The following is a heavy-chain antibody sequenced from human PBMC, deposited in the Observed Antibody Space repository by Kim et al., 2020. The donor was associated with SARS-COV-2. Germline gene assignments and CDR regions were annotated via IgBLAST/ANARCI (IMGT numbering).Heavy chain of an antibody. D-gene: IGHD3-3*01. Sequence: GGSLRLSCSASGFTFSSYAMHWVRQAPGKGLEYVSAISSNGGSTYYADSVKGRFTISRDNSKNTLYLQMSSLRAEDTAVYYCHRGAIFGVDAFDYWGQGTLVTVSS. CDR2: ISSNGGST. V-gene: IGHV3-64D*09. CDR1: GFTFSSYA. J-gene: IGHJ4*02. CDR3: HRGAIFGVDAFDY.